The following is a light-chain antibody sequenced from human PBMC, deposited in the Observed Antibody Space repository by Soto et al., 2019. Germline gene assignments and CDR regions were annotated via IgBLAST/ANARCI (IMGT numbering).Light chain of an antibody. CDR2: DDN. Sequence: QAVMTQPPSVSAAPGQKVTISCSGSSSNIGGNSVSWYQQLPGTAPTLLIYDDNKRPSGIPDRFSGSKSGTSATLGITGFQTGDEAEYYCGSWDSSLSAYVFGTGTKLTVL. J-gene: IGLJ1*01. CDR1: SSNIGGNS. V-gene: IGLV1-51*01. CDR3: GSWDSSLSAYV.